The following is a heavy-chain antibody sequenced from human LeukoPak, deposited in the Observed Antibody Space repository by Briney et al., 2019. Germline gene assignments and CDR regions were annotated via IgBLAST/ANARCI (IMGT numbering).Heavy chain of an antibody. CDR2: IYTSGST. Sequence: SETLSLTCTVSGGSISSYYWSWIRQPAGKGLEWIGRIYTSGSTNYNPSLKSRVTISVDTSKNQFSLKLSSVTAADTAVYYCARVHRYSSSWYLYYLDYWGQGTLVTVSS. CDR1: GGSISSYY. D-gene: IGHD6-13*01. CDR3: ARVHRYSSSWYLYYLDY. V-gene: IGHV4-4*07. J-gene: IGHJ4*02.